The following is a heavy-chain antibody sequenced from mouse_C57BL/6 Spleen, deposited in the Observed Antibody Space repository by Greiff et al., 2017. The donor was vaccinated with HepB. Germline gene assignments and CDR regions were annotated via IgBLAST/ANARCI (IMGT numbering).Heavy chain of an antibody. J-gene: IGHJ3*01. CDR2: ISYDGSN. Sequence: VQLKESGPGLVKPSQSLSLTCSVTGYSITSGYYWNWIRQFPGNKLEWMGYISYDGSNNYNPSLKNRISITRDTSKNQFFLKLNSVTTEDTATYYCAREDWEGEAYWGQGTLVTVSA. CDR3: AREDWEGEAY. CDR1: GYSITSGYY. D-gene: IGHD4-1*01. V-gene: IGHV3-6*01.